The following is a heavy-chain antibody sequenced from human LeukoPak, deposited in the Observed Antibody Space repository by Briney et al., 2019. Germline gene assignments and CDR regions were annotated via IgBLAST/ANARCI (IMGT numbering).Heavy chain of an antibody. J-gene: IGHJ3*02. D-gene: IGHD2-21*01. CDR3: ARRPRDWRKGGAFDI. CDR1: GGFISSSSYY. CDR2: IYYSGST. Sequence: SETLSLTCTVSGGFISSSSYYWGWIRQPPGKGLEWIGSIYYSGSTYYNPSLKSRVTISVDTSKNQFSLKLSSVTAADTAVYYCARRPRDWRKGGAFDIWGQGTMVTVSS. V-gene: IGHV4-39*01.